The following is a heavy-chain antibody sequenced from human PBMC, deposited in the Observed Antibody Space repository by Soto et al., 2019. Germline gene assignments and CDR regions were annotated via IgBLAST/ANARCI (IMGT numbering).Heavy chain of an antibody. V-gene: IGHV4-31*03. CDR2: IYYSGST. Sequence: SETLSLTCTVSGGSISSGGYYWSWIRQHPGKGLEWIGYIYYSGSTYYNPSLKSRVTISVDTSKNQFSLKLSSVTAADTAVYYCARDPRIAAEPRGGWGMDVWGQGTTVTVSS. CDR1: GGSISSGGYY. D-gene: IGHD6-13*01. CDR3: ARDPRIAAEPRGGWGMDV. J-gene: IGHJ6*02.